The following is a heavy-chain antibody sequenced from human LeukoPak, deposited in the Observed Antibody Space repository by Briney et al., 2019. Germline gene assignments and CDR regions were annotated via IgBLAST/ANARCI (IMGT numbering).Heavy chain of an antibody. CDR2: IYYSGST. Sequence: PSETLSLTCTVSGGSISSYYWSWIRQPPGKGLEWIGYIYYSGSTNYNPSLKSRVTISVDTSKNQFSLTLSSVTAADTAVYYCARAGGYYDDAFDIWGQGTMVTVSS. CDR3: ARAGGYYDDAFDI. J-gene: IGHJ3*02. D-gene: IGHD3-22*01. V-gene: IGHV4-59*01. CDR1: GGSISSYY.